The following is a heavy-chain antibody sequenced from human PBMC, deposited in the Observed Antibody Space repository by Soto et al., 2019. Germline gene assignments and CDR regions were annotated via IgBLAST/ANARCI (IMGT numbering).Heavy chain of an antibody. CDR2: TYLGGSI. D-gene: IGHD2-15*01. CDR3: AREGGGYCSGGSCQVDY. Sequence: SETLSLTCSVSGGSISSGYWTWIRHPPGKGLEWIGYTYLGGSINYNPSLKSRVIISVDTAKNQFSLKLSSVTAADTAVYYCAREGGGYCSGGSCQVDYWGQGTLVTVS. V-gene: IGHV4-4*08. J-gene: IGHJ4*02. CDR1: GGSISSGY.